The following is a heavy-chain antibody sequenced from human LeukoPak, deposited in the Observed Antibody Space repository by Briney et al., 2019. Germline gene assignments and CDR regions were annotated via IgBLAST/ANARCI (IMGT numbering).Heavy chain of an antibody. J-gene: IGHJ2*01. CDR3: ARSGSYNWYFDL. D-gene: IGHD1-26*01. Sequence: SQTLSLTCTVSGGSISSGDYYWSWIRQPPGKGLEWIGYIYYSGSTYYNPSLKSRVTISVDTSKNQFSLKLSSVTAADTAVYYCARSGSYNWYFDLWGRGTLVTVSS. CDR2: IYYSGST. CDR1: GGSISSGDYY. V-gene: IGHV4-30-4*01.